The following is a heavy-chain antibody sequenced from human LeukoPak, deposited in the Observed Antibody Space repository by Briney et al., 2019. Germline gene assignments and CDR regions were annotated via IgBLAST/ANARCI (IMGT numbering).Heavy chain of an antibody. V-gene: IGHV4-39*01. CDR1: GGSISSSSYY. Sequence: KPSETLSLTCTVSGGSISSSSYYWGWIRQPPGKGLEWIGSIYYSGRTYYNPSLKSRVTISVDTSKNQFSLKLSSVTAADTAVYYCARFPRVAGTVDWFDPWGQGTLVTVSS. CDR2: IYYSGRT. D-gene: IGHD6-19*01. J-gene: IGHJ5*02. CDR3: ARFPRVAGTVDWFDP.